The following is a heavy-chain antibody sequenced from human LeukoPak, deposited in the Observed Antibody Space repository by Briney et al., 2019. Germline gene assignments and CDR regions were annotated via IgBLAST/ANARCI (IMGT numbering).Heavy chain of an antibody. CDR3: ARVGDGLNDGFDI. V-gene: IGHV1-2*06. J-gene: IGHJ3*02. D-gene: IGHD5-24*01. CDR2: INPNTGGT. Sequence: ASVKVSCKASGYTFTCYYMNWVRQAPGQGIEWMGRINPNTGGTNYAQNFQGSVTMTRDTSITTVYMELSRLRSDDTAVYYCARVGDGLNDGFDIWGQGTMVTVSS. CDR1: GYTFTCYY.